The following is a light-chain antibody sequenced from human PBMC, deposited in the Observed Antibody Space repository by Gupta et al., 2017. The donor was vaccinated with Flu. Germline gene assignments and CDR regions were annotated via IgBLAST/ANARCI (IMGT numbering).Light chain of an antibody. CDR2: GAS. CDR3: QQDNNWPPLT. J-gene: IGKJ4*01. CDR1: QSVRST. V-gene: IGKV3-15*01. Sequence: ATLYVSPGERATLSCGASQSVRSTLDWYQHKPGLAPRLLIYGASTRATGHPARFSGTGYGTEFTLTISSRQSEDFAVYYCQQDNNWPPLTFGGGTKVEIK.